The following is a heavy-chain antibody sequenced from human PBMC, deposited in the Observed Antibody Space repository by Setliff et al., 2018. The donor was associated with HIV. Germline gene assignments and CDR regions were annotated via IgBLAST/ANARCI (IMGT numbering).Heavy chain of an antibody. J-gene: IGHJ4*02. CDR2: IYTSGST. CDR1: GGSISSGTSY. D-gene: IGHD3-16*02. Sequence: SETLSLTCTVSGGSISSGTSYWSWIRQPAGKGLEWIGRIYTSGSTNYNPSLKSRVSISVDTSRNRFSLKLSPVTAADTAVYYCARETYDYVWGTYRYRPRHFDYWGQGTLVTVSS. CDR3: ARETYDYVWGTYRYRPRHFDY. V-gene: IGHV4-61*02.